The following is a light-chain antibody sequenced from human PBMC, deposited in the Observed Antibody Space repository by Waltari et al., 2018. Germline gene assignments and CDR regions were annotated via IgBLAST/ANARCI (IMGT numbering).Light chain of an antibody. Sequence: DTLLTQSPGTLSLSPGERATHHCRASRTVYSDYLAWYQQKSGQAPSLLIYGVSNRATGVADRFSGSGSGTDFYLTITRLEPEDAAVYFCQHYGGFPWSFGQGTKVEI. CDR3: QHYGGFPWS. J-gene: IGKJ1*01. CDR1: RTVYSDY. V-gene: IGKV3-20*01. CDR2: GVS.